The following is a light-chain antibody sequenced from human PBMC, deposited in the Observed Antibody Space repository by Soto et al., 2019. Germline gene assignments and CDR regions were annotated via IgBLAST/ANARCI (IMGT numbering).Light chain of an antibody. V-gene: IGLV1-47*01. CDR3: AAWDDRLGV. CDR1: SSNIGSNY. Sequence: QSVLTQPPSASGTPGQRVTISCSGSSSNIGSNYVYWYQQLPGTAPKLLIYRNNQRPSGVPDRFSGSKSGTSASLAISGLRSEDEADYYCAAWDDRLGVFGGVTKLTVL. CDR2: RNN. J-gene: IGLJ2*01.